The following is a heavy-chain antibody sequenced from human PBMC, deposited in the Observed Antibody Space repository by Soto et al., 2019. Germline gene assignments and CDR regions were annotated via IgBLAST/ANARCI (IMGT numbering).Heavy chain of an antibody. Sequence: QVQLVQSGAEVKKPGASVKVSCKASGYTFSSYDINWVRQATGQGLEWMGWLNPNSGDTGYAQKFQGRVTLTRNTSIHTAYRELSSLTSDDTAVYYCATSSGGWYLYWGQGTLVTVSS. D-gene: IGHD6-19*01. V-gene: IGHV1-8*01. CDR1: GYTFSSYD. CDR3: ATSSGGWYLY. CDR2: LNPNSGDT. J-gene: IGHJ4*02.